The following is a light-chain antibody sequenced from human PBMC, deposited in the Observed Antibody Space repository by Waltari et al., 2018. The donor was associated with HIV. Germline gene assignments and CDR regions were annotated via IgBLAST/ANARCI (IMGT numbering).Light chain of an antibody. Sequence: QSVLTQPPSASGTPGQRVTISCSGSSSNIGSNYVYWYHQLPGTAPKLLIYRNKPRPSGFPDRFSGSKSGTSASLAISGLRSEDEADYYCAAWDDSLNDVVFGGGTKLTVL. CDR2: RNK. V-gene: IGLV1-47*01. J-gene: IGLJ2*01. CDR1: SSNIGSNY. CDR3: AAWDDSLNDVV.